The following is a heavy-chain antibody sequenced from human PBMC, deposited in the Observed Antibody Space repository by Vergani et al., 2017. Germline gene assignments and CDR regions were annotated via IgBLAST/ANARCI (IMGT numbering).Heavy chain of an antibody. V-gene: IGHV3-23*01. Sequence: EVQLLESGGSLKQPGGSVRLSCAASGFTFSTYAMHWVRPAPGKGLEWVSALTGGGGSTYYADSFKGRFIISRDNSRDTLYLQMNSLRPEDTATYYCVKDAGNYENFFDSWGQGTLVTVSS. D-gene: IGHD1-7*01. J-gene: IGHJ4*02. CDR1: GFTFSTYA. CDR3: VKDAGNYENFFDS. CDR2: LTGGGGST.